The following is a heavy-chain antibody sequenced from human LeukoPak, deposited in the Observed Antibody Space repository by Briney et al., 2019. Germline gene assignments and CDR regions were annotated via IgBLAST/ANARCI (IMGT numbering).Heavy chain of an antibody. CDR2: ISERGGNT. CDR3: AKRVEYSSSSGGYFDY. CDR1: GFSFSSYG. D-gene: IGHD6-6*01. V-gene: IGHV3-23*01. J-gene: IGHJ4*02. Sequence: GGSLRLSCAASGFSFSSYGMSWVRQAPGKGLEWVSAISERGGNTYYADSVKGRFTISRDNFKNTMYVEMKSLRADDTAVYYCAKRVEYSSSSGGYFDYWGQGTLVTVSS.